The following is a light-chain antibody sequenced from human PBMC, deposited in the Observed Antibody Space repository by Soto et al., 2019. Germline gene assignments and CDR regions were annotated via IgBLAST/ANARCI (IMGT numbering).Light chain of an antibody. V-gene: IGKV1-33*01. Sequence: DLQMIQSPSSLSASLGDRVTITCQASQAISKYLHWYHQRPGKAPILVIYDASNLEAGAPSRFSGGGSGTSFTLTISSLQPEDIGTYFCQQYNNLPYTFGQGTKLDIK. CDR1: QAISKY. CDR2: DAS. CDR3: QQYNNLPYT. J-gene: IGKJ2*01.